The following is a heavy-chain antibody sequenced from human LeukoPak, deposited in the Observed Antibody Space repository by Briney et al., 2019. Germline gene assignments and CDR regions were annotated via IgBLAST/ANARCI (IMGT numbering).Heavy chain of an antibody. CDR1: GYTFTSYA. D-gene: IGHD2-2*01. V-gene: IGHV7-4-1*02. CDR3: ARGRYCSSTSCYRFWFDP. Sequence: ASVKVSCKASGYTFTSYAMDWVRQAPGQGLEWMGWINTNTGNPTYAQGFTGRFVFSLDTSVSTAYLQISSLKAEDTAVYYCARGRYCSSTSCYRFWFDPWGQGTLVTVSS. CDR2: INTNTGNP. J-gene: IGHJ5*02.